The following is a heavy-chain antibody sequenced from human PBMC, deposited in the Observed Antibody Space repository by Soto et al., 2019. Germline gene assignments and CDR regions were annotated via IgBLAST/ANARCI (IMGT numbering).Heavy chain of an antibody. CDR2: IIPVSGTT. J-gene: IGHJ4*02. CDR1: GGAISSYA. CDR3: ARGPAVDVGPTYFDH. V-gene: IGHV1-69*01. Sequence: QVQLVQSGAEVKKPGSSVKVSCKAIGGAISSYAISWVRQAPGQGLEWMGGIIPVSGTTTYAQKFQAIVTITADDSTTSAYMELSSLRSEDTAVYYCARGPAVDVGPTYFDHWGQGTPVTVSP. D-gene: IGHD1-26*01.